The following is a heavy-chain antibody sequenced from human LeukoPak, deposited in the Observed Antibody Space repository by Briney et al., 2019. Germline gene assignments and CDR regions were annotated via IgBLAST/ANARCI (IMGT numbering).Heavy chain of an antibody. V-gene: IGHV3-23*01. CDR1: GFTFSTYA. J-gene: IGHJ6*02. CDR3: AKRRATQGVYNGLHV. D-gene: IGHD3-16*01. Sequence: GGSLRLSCAASGFTFSTYAMSWVRQAPGKGLEWVSVISGSGGSTYYADSVKGRFTISRDNSKNTLYPQMNSLRAEDTAVYYCAKRRATQGVYNGLHVWGQGTTVTVSS. CDR2: ISGSGGST.